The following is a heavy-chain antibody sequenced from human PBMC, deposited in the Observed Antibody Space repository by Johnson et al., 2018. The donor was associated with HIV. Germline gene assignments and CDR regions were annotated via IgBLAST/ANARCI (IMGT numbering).Heavy chain of an antibody. CDR1: GFTFSSYA. CDR3: ARTSLEMATISAFDI. CDR2: ISYDGSDK. D-gene: IGHD5-24*01. Sequence: QVQLVESGGGVVQPGRSLRLSCAASGFTFSSYAMHWVRQAPSKGLEWVAVISYDGSDKYHADSVKGRFTISRDNSKNTLYLQMNSLRAEDTAVYYCARTSLEMATISAFDIWGQGTMVTVSS. J-gene: IGHJ3*02. V-gene: IGHV3-30*04.